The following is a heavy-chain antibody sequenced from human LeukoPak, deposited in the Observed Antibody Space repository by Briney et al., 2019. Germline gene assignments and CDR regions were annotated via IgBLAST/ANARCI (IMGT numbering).Heavy chain of an antibody. D-gene: IGHD4-11*01. CDR3: ARVGYSNSYDY. Sequence: GASVKLSCKASGYTFTNFDINWVRQATGQGLEWMGWMNPNTGNAGYAQKFQDRVTITWDASISTAYMDLSSLRSEDTAVYYCARVGYSNSYDYWGQGTLVTVSS. CDR2: MNPNTGNA. V-gene: IGHV1-8*02. J-gene: IGHJ4*02. CDR1: GYTFTNFD.